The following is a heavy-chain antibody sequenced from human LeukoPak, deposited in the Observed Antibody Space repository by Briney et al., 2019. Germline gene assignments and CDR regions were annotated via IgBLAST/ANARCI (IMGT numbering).Heavy chain of an antibody. J-gene: IGHJ5*02. Sequence: GGSLRLSCAASGFTFSSYAMSWVRQAPGKGLEWVSTISGSGGSTYYADSVKGRFTISRDNSKKTLYVQMNSLRAEDTAVYYCTAGSAYCGGDCYRWFDPWGQGTLVTVSS. CDR1: GFTFSSYA. CDR3: TAGSAYCGGDCYRWFDP. V-gene: IGHV3-23*01. D-gene: IGHD2-21*02. CDR2: ISGSGGST.